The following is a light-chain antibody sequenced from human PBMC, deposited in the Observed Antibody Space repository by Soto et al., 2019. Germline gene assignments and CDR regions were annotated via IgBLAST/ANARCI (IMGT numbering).Light chain of an antibody. CDR3: QQSYSIPST. V-gene: IGKV1-39*01. CDR1: QSISSY. Sequence: DIQMTQSPSSLSASVGDRVTITCRASQSISSYLNLYQQKPGKAPKLLIYAASSLQSGIPSRLSGSGSGTDFTLTISSLQPEDFATYYCQQSYSIPSTFGPGTKVDIK. CDR2: AAS. J-gene: IGKJ3*01.